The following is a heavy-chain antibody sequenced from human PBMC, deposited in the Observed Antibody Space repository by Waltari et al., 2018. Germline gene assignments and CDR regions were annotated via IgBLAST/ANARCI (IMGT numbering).Heavy chain of an antibody. CDR3: ARDGIAVAGSGYFDY. CDR1: GFTFSRYA. CDR2: ISYDGSNK. D-gene: IGHD6-19*01. V-gene: IGHV3-30-3*01. Sequence: QVQLVESGGGVVKPGRSLRLSCAASGFTFSRYAMHWVRQAPGKGMEWVAVISYDGSNKYYADSVKGRFTISRDNSKNTLYLQMNSLRAEDTAVYYCARDGIAVAGSGYFDYWGQGTLVTVSS. J-gene: IGHJ4*02.